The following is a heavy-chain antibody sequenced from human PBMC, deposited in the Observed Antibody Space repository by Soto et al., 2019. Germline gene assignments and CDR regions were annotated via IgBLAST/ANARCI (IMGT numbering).Heavy chain of an antibody. CDR2: ITPFNGNT. CDR1: GYTFTYRY. J-gene: IGHJ3*02. V-gene: IGHV1-45*02. CDR3: ASTFAYMVRGVSDAFDI. D-gene: IGHD3-10*01. Sequence: ASVKVSWKASGYTFTYRYLHWVRQAPGQALEWMGWITPFNGNTNYAQKFQDRVTITRDRSMSTAYMELSSLRSEDTAMYYCASTFAYMVRGVSDAFDIWGQGTMVTVSS.